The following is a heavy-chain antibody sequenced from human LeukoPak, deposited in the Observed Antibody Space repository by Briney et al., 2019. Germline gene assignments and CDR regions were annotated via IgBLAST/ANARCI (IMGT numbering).Heavy chain of an antibody. Sequence: SVKVSCKASGGTFSSYAISWVRQAPGQGLEWMGRIIPILGIADYAQKFQGRVTITADKSTSTAYMELSSLRSEDTAVYYCARDGGLVDTAMVNYYYYYGMDVWGQGTTVTVSS. J-gene: IGHJ6*02. CDR3: ARDGGLVDTAMVNYYYYYGMDV. D-gene: IGHD5-18*01. V-gene: IGHV1-69*04. CDR2: IIPILGIA. CDR1: GGTFSSYA.